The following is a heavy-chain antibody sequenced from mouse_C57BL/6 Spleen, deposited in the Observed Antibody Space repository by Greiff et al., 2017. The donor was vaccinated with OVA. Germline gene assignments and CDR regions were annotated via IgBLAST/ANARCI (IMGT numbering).Heavy chain of an antibody. V-gene: IGHV1-59*01. CDR3: ARGDYYYDLWYFDV. D-gene: IGHD2-4*01. Sequence: QVQLQQPGAELVRPGTSVKLSCKASGYTFTSYWLHWVKQRPGQGLEWIGVIDPSDSYPNYNQKFKGKATLTVDTYSSTAYMPLSSQTSEDTAVYYCARGDYYYDLWYFDVWGTGTTVTVSS. J-gene: IGHJ1*03. CDR1: GYTFTSYW. CDR2: IDPSDSYP.